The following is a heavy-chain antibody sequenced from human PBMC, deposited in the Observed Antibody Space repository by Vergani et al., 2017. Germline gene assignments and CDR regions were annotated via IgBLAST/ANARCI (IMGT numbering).Heavy chain of an antibody. V-gene: IGHV3-23*04. Sequence: QLVESGGGLVQPGGSLRLSCAASGFTFSSSVMSWVRQAPGKGLEWVSAITGSGGSTYYSDSVRGRFTISRDNSKNTLYLQMNSVRDEDTAVYYCAKVITMVRGLINYYYYGLDVWGQGTTVTVSS. CDR1: GFTFSSSV. CDR3: AKVITMVRGLINYYYYGLDV. D-gene: IGHD3-10*01. CDR2: ITGSGGST. J-gene: IGHJ6*02.